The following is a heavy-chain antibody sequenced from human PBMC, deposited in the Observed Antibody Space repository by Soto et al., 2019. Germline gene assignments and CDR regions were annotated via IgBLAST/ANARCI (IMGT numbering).Heavy chain of an antibody. J-gene: IGHJ4*02. CDR2: INAGNGNT. V-gene: IGHV1-3*01. CDR3: ARDVWFGELRYFDY. CDR1: GYTFTSYA. Sequence: ASVKVSCKASGYTFTSYAMHWVRQAPGQRLEWMGWINAGNGNTKYSQKNQGRDTITRDTSASTAYMELSSLSFEDTAVYYCARDVWFGELRYFDYWGQGTLVTVSS. D-gene: IGHD3-10*01.